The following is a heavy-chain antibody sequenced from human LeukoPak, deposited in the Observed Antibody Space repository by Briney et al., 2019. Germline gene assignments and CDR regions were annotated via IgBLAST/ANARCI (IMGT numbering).Heavy chain of an antibody. Sequence: SETLSLTCTVSGGSISSYYWSWIRQPPGKGLEWIGEINHSGSTNYNPSLKSRVTISVDTSKNQFSLKLSSVTAADTAVYCCARARGWLRFGAFDIWGQGTMVTVSS. CDR2: INHSGST. V-gene: IGHV4-34*01. CDR3: ARARGWLRFGAFDI. D-gene: IGHD5-12*01. CDR1: GGSISSYY. J-gene: IGHJ3*02.